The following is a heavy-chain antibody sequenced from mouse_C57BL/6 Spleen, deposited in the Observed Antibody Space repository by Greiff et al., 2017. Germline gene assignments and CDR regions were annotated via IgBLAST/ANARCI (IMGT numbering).Heavy chain of an antibody. CDR3: ARRGSSYGLDY. D-gene: IGHD1-1*01. CDR2: IHPNSGST. J-gene: IGHJ2*01. Sequence: QVQLKESGAELVKPGASVKLSCKASGYTFTSYWMHWVKQRPGQGLEWIGMIHPNSGSTNYNEKFKSKATLTVDKSSSTAYMQLSSLTSEDSAVYYCARRGSSYGLDYWGQGTTLTVSS. CDR1: GYTFTSYW. V-gene: IGHV1-64*01.